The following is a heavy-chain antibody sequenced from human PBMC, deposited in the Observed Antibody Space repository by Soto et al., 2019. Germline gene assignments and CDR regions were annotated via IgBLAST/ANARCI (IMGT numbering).Heavy chain of an antibody. D-gene: IGHD6-13*01. CDR3: ATDRGSSPFDY. CDR1: GFTFAKYG. Sequence: QVHLVESGGGVVQPGTSLRLSCAASGFTFAKYGMHWVRQAPGEGLEWVAVIWADGSQKHYADSVKGRFSISKDNSKNTLYLQMNSLRVEDMGVYYCATDRGSSPFDYWGQGTRVTVSS. V-gene: IGHV3-33*01. CDR2: IWADGSQK. J-gene: IGHJ4*02.